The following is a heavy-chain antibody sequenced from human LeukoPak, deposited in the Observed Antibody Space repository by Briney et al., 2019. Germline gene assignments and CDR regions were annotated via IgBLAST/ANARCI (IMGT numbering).Heavy chain of an antibody. CDR2: FDPEDGET. CDR1: GYTPTELS. V-gene: IGHV1-24*01. Sequence: GASVKVSCKVSGYTPTELSMHWVRQAPGKGLEWMGGFDPEDGETIYAQKFQGRVTMTEDTSTDTAYMELSSLRSEDTAVYYCATDRPVSVRGSPILRMRRRRDAFDIWGQGTMVTVSS. CDR3: ATDRPVSVRGSPILRMRRRRDAFDI. J-gene: IGHJ3*02. D-gene: IGHD3-16*01.